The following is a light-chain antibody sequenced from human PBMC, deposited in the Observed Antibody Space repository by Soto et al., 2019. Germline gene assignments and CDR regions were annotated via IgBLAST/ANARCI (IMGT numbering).Light chain of an antibody. CDR2: DTS. V-gene: IGKV3-11*01. CDR1: QSVSRY. Sequence: EIGLTQSPATLSLSPGERATLSCRASQSVSRYLAWYQQKPGQAPRLLIHDTSTRATGVPDTFSGSGSGTDFTLTISCLEPEDFAMYYCQQLFSWPSTFGGGTHVEIK. J-gene: IGKJ4*01. CDR3: QQLFSWPST.